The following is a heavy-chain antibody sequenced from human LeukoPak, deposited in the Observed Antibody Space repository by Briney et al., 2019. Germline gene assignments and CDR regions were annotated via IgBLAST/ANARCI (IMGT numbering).Heavy chain of an antibody. Sequence: SETLSLTCTVSGGSMTGRTYYWGWIRQPPGKGLEWIGSIYHSGRTYYNPSLKSRVTISVDTSKNQFSLRLRSVTAADTAVYYCARVTGYMVEDYFDSWGQGTLVTVSS. CDR2: IYHSGRT. CDR1: GGSMTGRTYY. CDR3: ARVTGYMVEDYFDS. J-gene: IGHJ4*02. V-gene: IGHV4-39*07. D-gene: IGHD6-13*01.